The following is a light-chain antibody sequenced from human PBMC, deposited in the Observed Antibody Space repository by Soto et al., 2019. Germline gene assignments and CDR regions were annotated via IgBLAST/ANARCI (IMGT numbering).Light chain of an antibody. Sequence: EIVITQSPSTLSVSPGERATLSCRASQSVSSNLAWYQQKPGQAPRLLIYGASTRATGIPARFSGSGSGTEFTLTISSLQSEDFAVYYCQQYTTSSWTFGQGTKVDIK. V-gene: IGKV3-15*01. CDR1: QSVSSN. J-gene: IGKJ1*01. CDR3: QQYTTSSWT. CDR2: GAS.